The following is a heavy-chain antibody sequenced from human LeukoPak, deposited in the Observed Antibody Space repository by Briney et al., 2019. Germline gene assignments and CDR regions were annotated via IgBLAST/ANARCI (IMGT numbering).Heavy chain of an antibody. Sequence: GGSLRLSCAASGFTFSSYAMHWVRQAPGKGLEWVAVISYDGSNKYYADSVKGRFTISRDNSKNTLYLQMNSLRAEDTAVYYCARTEGIAVAGHRGHFDYWGQGTLVTVSS. V-gene: IGHV3-30*01. J-gene: IGHJ4*02. CDR3: ARTEGIAVAGHRGHFDY. D-gene: IGHD6-19*01. CDR1: GFTFSSYA. CDR2: ISYDGSNK.